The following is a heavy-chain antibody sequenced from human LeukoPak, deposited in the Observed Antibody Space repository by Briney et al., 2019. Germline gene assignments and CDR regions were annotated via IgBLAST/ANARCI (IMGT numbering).Heavy chain of an antibody. D-gene: IGHD6-13*01. CDR1: GFTFSSYW. CDR3: AREAQYSSSPTLDY. V-gene: IGHV3-7*01. J-gene: IGHJ4*02. Sequence: GGSLRLSCAASGFTFSSYWMSWVRQAPGKGLEWVANIKQDGSEKYYVDSVKGRFTISRDNAKNSLYLQMNSLRAEDTAVYYCAREAQYSSSPTLDYWGQGTLVTVSS. CDR2: IKQDGSEK.